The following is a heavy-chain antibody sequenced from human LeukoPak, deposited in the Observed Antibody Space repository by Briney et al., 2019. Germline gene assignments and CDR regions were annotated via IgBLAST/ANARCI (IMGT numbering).Heavy chain of an antibody. CDR1: GYTFTDYY. CDR2: INPNNGNT. D-gene: IGHD3-22*01. J-gene: IGHJ3*02. Sequence: ASVRVSCKASGYTFTDYYIHWVRQAPGQGLEWMAWINPNNGNTNYVQKLQGRVTMTTDTSTSTAYMELRSLRSDDTAVYYCARVGYDSSGRHRYAFDIWGQGTMVTVSS. CDR3: ARVGYDSSGRHRYAFDI. V-gene: IGHV1-18*04.